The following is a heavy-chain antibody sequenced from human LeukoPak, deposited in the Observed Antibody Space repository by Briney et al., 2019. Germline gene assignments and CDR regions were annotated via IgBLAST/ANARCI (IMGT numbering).Heavy chain of an antibody. Sequence: SETLSLTCAVSGGSISTYYWTWIRQPPGKGLEWIGYIYYSGNTNYNPSLKSRVTISLDTSKNQFSLKLSSMTAADTAVYYCARGGWYDILTGYYRDAFDIWGQGTMVTVSS. CDR2: IYYSGNT. CDR3: ARGGWYDILTGYYRDAFDI. V-gene: IGHV4-59*08. D-gene: IGHD3-9*01. CDR1: GGSISTYY. J-gene: IGHJ3*02.